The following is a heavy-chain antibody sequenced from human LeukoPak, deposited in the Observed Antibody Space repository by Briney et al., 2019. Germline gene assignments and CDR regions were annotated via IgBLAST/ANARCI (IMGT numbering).Heavy chain of an antibody. V-gene: IGHV4-30-2*01. CDR3: ARDRRYYDTSGTVYYDAMDV. CDR2: IYHSGST. D-gene: IGHD3-22*01. Sequence: SETLSLTCAVSGGSISSGGYSWSWIRQPPGKGLEWIGYIYHSGSTYYNPSLKSRVTISVDTSKNHFSLKLSSVTAADTAVYYCARDRRYYDTSGTVYYDAMDVWGQGTTVTVSS. J-gene: IGHJ6*02. CDR1: GGSISSGGYS.